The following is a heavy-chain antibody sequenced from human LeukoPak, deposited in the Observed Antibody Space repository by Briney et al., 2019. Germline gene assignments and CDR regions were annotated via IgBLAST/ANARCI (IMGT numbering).Heavy chain of an antibody. V-gene: IGHV1-46*01. CDR3: ARHQGEGEYDFDY. Sequence: ASVKVSCKASGYPFTSYYMHWVRQAPGQGLEWMGIINPIDGTTNYAQRFQGRVTFTRDTSTSTVYMELSSLRSEDTAVYFCARHQGEGEYDFDYWGQGTLVTV. CDR1: GYPFTSYY. J-gene: IGHJ4*02. CDR2: INPIDGTT. D-gene: IGHD2/OR15-2a*01.